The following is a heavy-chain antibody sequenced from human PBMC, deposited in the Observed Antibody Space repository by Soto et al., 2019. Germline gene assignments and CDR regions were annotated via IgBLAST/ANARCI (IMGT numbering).Heavy chain of an antibody. CDR1: GHSISSSSYY. CDR2: IYYSGST. Sequence: SETLSLTCTVSGHSISSSSYYWGWIRQPPGKGLEWIGSIYYSGSTYYNPSLKSRVTISVDTSKNQFSLKLSSVTAADTAVYYCASPKIAFYNWFDPWGQGTLVTVS. CDR3: ASPKIAFYNWFDP. V-gene: IGHV4-39*01. J-gene: IGHJ5*02. D-gene: IGHD3-3*02.